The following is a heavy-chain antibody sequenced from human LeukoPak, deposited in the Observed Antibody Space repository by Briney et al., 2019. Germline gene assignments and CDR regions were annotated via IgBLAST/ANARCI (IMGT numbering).Heavy chain of an antibody. V-gene: IGHV3-33*01. CDR1: GFTFSSYG. J-gene: IGHJ5*02. D-gene: IGHD3-10*01. CDR2: IWYDGSNK. Sequence: GGSLRLSCAASGFTFSSYGMHWVRQAPGKGLEWVAVIWYDGSNKYYADSVKGRFTISRDNSKNTLYLQMNSLRAEDTAVYYCARDRFTMVRGDTPINWFDPWGQGTLVTASS. CDR3: ARDRFTMVRGDTPINWFDP.